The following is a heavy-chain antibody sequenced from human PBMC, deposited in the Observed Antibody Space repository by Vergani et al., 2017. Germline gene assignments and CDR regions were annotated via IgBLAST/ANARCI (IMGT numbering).Heavy chain of an antibody. Sequence: QLQLQESGPGLVKPSETLSLTCTVSGGSISSSSYYWGWTRQPPGKGGEWIGGRYYSGSTYYNPSRKSRVTISVDTSKNQFSLTLSSVTAADTAVYYCARDYLXADYWGQGTLVTVSS. J-gene: IGHJ4*02. CDR3: ARDYLXADY. D-gene: IGHD2/OR15-2a*01. CDR2: RYYSGST. V-gene: IGHV4-39*02. CDR1: GGSISSSSYY.